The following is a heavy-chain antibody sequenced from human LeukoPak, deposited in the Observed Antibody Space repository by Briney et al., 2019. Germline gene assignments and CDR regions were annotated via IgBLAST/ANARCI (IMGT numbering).Heavy chain of an antibody. CDR2: ISYDGSNK. CDR1: GFTFSSYA. CDR3: ARDPGYDSSGYYSRFMDV. D-gene: IGHD3-22*01. Sequence: GGSLRLSCAASGFTFSSYAMHWVRQAPGKGLEWVAVISYDGSNKYYADSVKGRFTISRDNSKNTLYLQMNSLRAEDTAVYYCARDPGYDSSGYYSRFMDVWGKGTTVTVSS. V-gene: IGHV3-30*04. J-gene: IGHJ6*03.